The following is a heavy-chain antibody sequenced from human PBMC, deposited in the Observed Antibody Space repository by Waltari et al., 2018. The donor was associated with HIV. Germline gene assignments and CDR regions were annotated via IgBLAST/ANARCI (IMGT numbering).Heavy chain of an antibody. V-gene: IGHV3-23*01. CDR1: GSTFSSYA. D-gene: IGHD6-13*01. Sequence: EMQLLESGGGLVQPGGSLRLSCAASGSTFSSYAMHWVRQAPGKGVEWVSGISDSTGRTYYGDSVKGRFTMSRDNSKNTLYLQMSSLRVEDTAIYYCAKDEAGAGSPEVWFDPWGQGTLVTVSS. J-gene: IGHJ5*02. CDR3: AKDEAGAGSPEVWFDP. CDR2: ISDSTGRT.